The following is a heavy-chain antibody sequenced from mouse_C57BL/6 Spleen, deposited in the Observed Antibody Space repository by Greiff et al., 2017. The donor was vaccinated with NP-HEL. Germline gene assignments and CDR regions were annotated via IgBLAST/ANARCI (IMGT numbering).Heavy chain of an antibody. V-gene: IGHV1-62-2*01. CDR1: GYTFTEYT. D-gene: IGHD2-2*01. J-gene: IGHJ3*01. Sequence: QVQLQQSGAELVKPGASVKLSCKASGYTFTEYTIHWVKQRSGQGLEWIGWFYPGSGSIKYNEKFKDKATLTADKSSSTVYMELSRLTSEDSAVYFCARHEGVYYGYDEKAWFAYWGQGTLVTVSA. CDR3: ARHEGVYYGYDEKAWFAY. CDR2: FYPGSGSI.